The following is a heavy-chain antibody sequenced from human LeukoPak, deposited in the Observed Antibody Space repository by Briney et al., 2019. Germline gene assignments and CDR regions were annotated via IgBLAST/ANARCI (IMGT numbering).Heavy chain of an antibody. V-gene: IGHV3-53*01. Sequence: GGSLRLSCVASGFDVNDNFMIWVRQAPGQGLEWISIIYASGGAYHAESVKGRLSAFGDTSKNTIFLQMNNLRAGDTAMYYCVRRHDYWGQGTLVTVSS. J-gene: IGHJ4*02. CDR1: GFDVNDNF. CDR2: IYASGGA. CDR3: VRRHDY.